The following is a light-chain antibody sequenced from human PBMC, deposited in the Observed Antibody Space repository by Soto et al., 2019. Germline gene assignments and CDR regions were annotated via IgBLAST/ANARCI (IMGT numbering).Light chain of an antibody. CDR3: QQRSNWPPT. Sequence: EIVLTQSPATLSLYPGERATLSCRASQSLSSYLAWYQQKPGQAPRLLIYDASNRATGIPARFSGSGSGTDFTLTISSLEPEDFAVYYCQQRSNWPPTFGQGTKVDIK. J-gene: IGKJ1*01. V-gene: IGKV3-11*01. CDR1: QSLSSY. CDR2: DAS.